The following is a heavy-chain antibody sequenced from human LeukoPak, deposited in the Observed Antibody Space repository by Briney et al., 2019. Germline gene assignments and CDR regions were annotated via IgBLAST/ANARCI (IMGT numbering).Heavy chain of an antibody. CDR1: GGSISSYY. D-gene: IGHD1-26*01. CDR3: AREGGAGFDY. J-gene: IGHJ4*02. CDR2: IYYSGST. Sequence: SETLSLTCTVSGGSISSYYWSWIRQPPGKGLEWIGYIYYSGSTNYNPSLKSRVTIPVDTSKNQFSLKLSSVTAADTAVYYCAREGGAGFDYWGQGTLVTVSS. V-gene: IGHV4-59*12.